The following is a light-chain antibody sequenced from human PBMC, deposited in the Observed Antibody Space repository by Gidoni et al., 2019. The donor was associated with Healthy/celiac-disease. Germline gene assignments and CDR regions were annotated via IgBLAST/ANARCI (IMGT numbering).Light chain of an antibody. Sequence: SLSASVGDRVTITCQASQDISNYLNWYQQKPGKAPKLLIYDASNLETGVPSRFSGSGSGTDFTFTISSLQPEDIATYYCQQYDNLPLMYTFGQGTKLEIK. CDR1: QDISNY. CDR2: DAS. J-gene: IGKJ2*01. V-gene: IGKV1-33*01. CDR3: QQYDNLPLMYT.